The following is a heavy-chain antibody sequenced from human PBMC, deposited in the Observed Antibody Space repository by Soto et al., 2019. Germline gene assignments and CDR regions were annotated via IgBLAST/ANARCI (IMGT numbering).Heavy chain of an antibody. CDR3: PRLPRHCNKTSCYYADH. J-gene: IGHJ4*02. CDR1: GYDFKTNG. D-gene: IGHD3-22*01. CDR2: MYPGDSDT. Sequence: GESLKISCRGSGYDFKTNGFGWVRQWPGRGLEWVGLMYPGDSDTRLHPSVQGHVTLSADVTVSTAFLQWRTLKTSDSGMYFCPRLPRHCNKTSCYYADHWGQRTSVTAS. V-gene: IGHV5-51*01.